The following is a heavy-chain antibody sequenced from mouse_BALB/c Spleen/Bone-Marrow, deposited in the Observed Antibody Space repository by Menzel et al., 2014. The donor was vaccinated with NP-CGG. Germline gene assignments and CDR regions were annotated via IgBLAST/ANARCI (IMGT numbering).Heavy chain of an antibody. V-gene: IGHV1S33*01. CDR2: IYPGDGST. D-gene: IGHD1-1*02. J-gene: IGHJ3*01. CDR1: RYTFTSYD. CDR3: ARSVVRWGNGFAC. Sequence: LQQSGPELVKPGALVKISCKASRYTFTSYDINWVKQRPGQGLEWIGWIYPGDGSTKYNEKFKGKATLTADKSSSTAYVLRNSLPAEKYADDCGARSVVRWGNGFACRGQGTLGTGSA.